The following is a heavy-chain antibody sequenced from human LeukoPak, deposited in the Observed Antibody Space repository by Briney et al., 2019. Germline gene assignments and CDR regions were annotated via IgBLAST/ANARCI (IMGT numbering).Heavy chain of an antibody. D-gene: IGHD6-13*01. CDR2: TSGDGSTY. CDR3: ARGWYGAGY. Sequence: GGSLGLSCTASGFTFSSLPLHWVRQAPGKGLEWVAFTSGDGSTYNYADSVKGRFTVSRDSSKSTVYLQMNSLKAEDTGLYYCARGWYGAGYWGPGTLVTVSS. J-gene: IGHJ4*02. V-gene: IGHV3-30*04. CDR1: GFTFSSLP.